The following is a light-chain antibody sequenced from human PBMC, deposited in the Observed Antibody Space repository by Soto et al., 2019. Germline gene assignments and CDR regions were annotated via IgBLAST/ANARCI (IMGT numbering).Light chain of an antibody. CDR1: SSNIGRNY. J-gene: IGLJ2*01. CDR2: NDN. V-gene: IGLV1-47*02. CDR3: AAWDDGLSVV. Sequence: QTVVTQPPSASGTPGQRVTISCSGTSSNIGRNYVYWYQQLPGTAPKLLIYNDNQRPSGVPDRFSGSKSGTSASLAIGGLRSEDEADYYCAAWDDGLSVVFGGGTKLTVL.